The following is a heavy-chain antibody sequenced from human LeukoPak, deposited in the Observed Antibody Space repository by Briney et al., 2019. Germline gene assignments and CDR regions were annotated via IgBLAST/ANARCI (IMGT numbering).Heavy chain of an antibody. CDR2: INHSGST. Sequence: PSETLSLTCTVSGGSISSYYWNWIRQPPGKGLEWIGEINHSGSTNYNPSLKSRVTISVDTSKDQFSLKLSSVTAADTAVYYCARGRYYDMGYYYYYMDVWGKGTTVTISS. CDR1: GGSISSYY. D-gene: IGHD3-9*01. CDR3: ARGRYYDMGYYYYYMDV. J-gene: IGHJ6*03. V-gene: IGHV4-34*01.